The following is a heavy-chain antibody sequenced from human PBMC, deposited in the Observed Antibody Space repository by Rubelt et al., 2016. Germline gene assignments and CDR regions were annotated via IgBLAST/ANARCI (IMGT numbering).Heavy chain of an antibody. D-gene: IGHD3-3*01. J-gene: IGHJ3*02. V-gene: IGHV4-30-4*07. CDR1: GGSISSGTYS. CDR2: INHSGST. CDR3: ARGGDDFWGDSTDAFDI. Sequence: QVQLQESGPGLVKPSQTLSLTCAVSGGSISSGTYSWSWIRQPPGKGLEWIGEINHSGSTNYNPSLKSRVTISVDTSKNQCSLKVGSVTAADTAVYYCARGGDDFWGDSTDAFDIWGQGTMVTVSS.